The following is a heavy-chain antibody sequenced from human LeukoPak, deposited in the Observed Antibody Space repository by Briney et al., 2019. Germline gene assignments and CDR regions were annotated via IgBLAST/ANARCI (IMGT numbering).Heavy chain of an antibody. CDR2: IYYSGST. CDR3: ARGAHSSSSHYFDY. CDR1: GGSISSGGYY. D-gene: IGHD6-6*01. V-gene: IGHV4-31*03. Sequence: PSQTLSLTCTVSGGSISSGGYYWSWIRQHPGKGLEWIGYIYYSGSTYYNPSLKSRVTISVDTSKNQFSLKLSPVTAADTAVYYCARGAHSSSSHYFDYWGQGTLVTVSS. J-gene: IGHJ4*02.